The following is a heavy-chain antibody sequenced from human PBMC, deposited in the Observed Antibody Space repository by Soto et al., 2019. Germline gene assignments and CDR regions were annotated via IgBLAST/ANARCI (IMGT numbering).Heavy chain of an antibody. CDR3: GRGSGLKWFDP. CDR2: INAGNGNT. D-gene: IGHD3-10*01. J-gene: IGHJ5*02. Sequence: QVQLVQSGAEVKKPGASVKVSCKASGYTFTNYAMHWVRQAPGQRLEWMGWINAGNGNTKYSQKFQGRVTITRDTAASTAYMELSSLRSEDTAVYYCGRGSGLKWFDPWGQGTLVTVSS. V-gene: IGHV1-3*01. CDR1: GYTFTNYA.